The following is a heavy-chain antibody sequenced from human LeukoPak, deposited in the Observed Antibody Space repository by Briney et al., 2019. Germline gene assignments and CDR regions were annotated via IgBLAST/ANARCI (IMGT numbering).Heavy chain of an antibody. CDR2: IYPGDSDT. V-gene: IGHV5-51*01. CDR3: ARTDCSGGSCYDFDY. CDR1: GYSLTSYW. D-gene: IGHD2-15*01. J-gene: IGHJ4*02. Sequence: GESLKISCKGSGYSLTSYWVGWVRQMPGKGLEWMGIIYPGDSDTRYSPSFQGQVTISADKSISTAYLQWSSLKASDTAMYYCARTDCSGGSCYDFDYWGQGTLVTVSS.